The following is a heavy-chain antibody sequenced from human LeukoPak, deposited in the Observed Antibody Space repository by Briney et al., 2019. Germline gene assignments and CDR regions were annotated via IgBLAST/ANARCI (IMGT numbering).Heavy chain of an antibody. J-gene: IGHJ4*03. D-gene: IGHD3-3*01. V-gene: IGHV3-66*01. CDR3: ARDSYYDFWSGYYTRNCYFDY. CDR1: GFTVSSNY. Sequence: PGGSLRLSCAASGFTVSSNYMNWVRQAPGKGLGWVSMIYPNGNTFYTDSVKGRFTISRDDSKNTLDLQMSSLRAEDTAVYYCARDSYYDFWSGYYTRNCYFDYWGQGTMVTVSS. CDR2: IYPNGNT.